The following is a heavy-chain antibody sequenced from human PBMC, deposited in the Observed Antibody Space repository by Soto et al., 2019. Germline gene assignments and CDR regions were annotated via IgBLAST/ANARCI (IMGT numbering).Heavy chain of an antibody. CDR2: ITPIFGTA. CDR3: ARGVRGATGLDPLYGMDV. D-gene: IGHD1-26*01. Sequence: QVQLVQSGAEVKKPGSSVKVSCKASGGTFSSYAISWVRQAPGQGLEWMGGITPIFGTANYAQKFQGRVTITADESTSTAYMELSSLRSEEPAVYYCARGVRGATGLDPLYGMDVWGQGTTATVSS. CDR1: GGTFSSYA. J-gene: IGHJ6*02. V-gene: IGHV1-69*01.